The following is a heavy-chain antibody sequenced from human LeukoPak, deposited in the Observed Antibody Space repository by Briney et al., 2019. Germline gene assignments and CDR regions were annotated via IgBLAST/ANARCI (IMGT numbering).Heavy chain of an antibody. D-gene: IGHD1-26*01. CDR2: INPNAGDT. J-gene: IGHJ4*02. CDR1: GYTFTSHV. V-gene: IGHV1-46*01. Sequence: GASVKGSCKASGYTFTSHVMNWMRQAPGQGLEWMGIINPNAGDTGYARKFLGRVTMTRDTSTSTVYTELSSLRSEDTAVYYCARGEGYRVGAWWYFDYWGQGTLVTVSS. CDR3: ARGEGYRVGAWWYFDY.